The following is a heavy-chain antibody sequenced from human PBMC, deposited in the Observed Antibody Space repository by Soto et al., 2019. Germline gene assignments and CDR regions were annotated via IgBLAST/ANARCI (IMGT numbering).Heavy chain of an antibody. CDR3: ARKYYDSSGYSIDY. J-gene: IGHJ4*02. Sequence: ERLCRTCPVSGGSISSSSYYWGWIRQPPGKGLEWSGSIYCSWTTYYNPSLRSRVTISVDTSKNQFSLKLSSVTAADTAVYYCARKYYDSSGYSIDYWGQGTLVTVYS. V-gene: IGHV4-39*01. CDR2: IYCSWTT. CDR1: GGSISSSSYY. D-gene: IGHD3-22*01.